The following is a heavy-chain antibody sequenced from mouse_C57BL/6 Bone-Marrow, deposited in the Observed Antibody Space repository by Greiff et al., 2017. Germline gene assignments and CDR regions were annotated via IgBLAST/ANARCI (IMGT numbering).Heavy chain of an antibody. Sequence: QVQLQQPGTELVKPGASVKLSCKASGYTFTSYWMHWVKQMPGQGLEWIGNINPSNGGTNYNEKFKSKATLTVDKSSSTAYMQLSSLTSEDSAVYYCARYGNFHWYFDVWGTGTTVTVSS. D-gene: IGHD2-1*01. CDR3: ARYGNFHWYFDV. CDR2: INPSNGGT. CDR1: GYTFTSYW. V-gene: IGHV1-53*01. J-gene: IGHJ1*03.